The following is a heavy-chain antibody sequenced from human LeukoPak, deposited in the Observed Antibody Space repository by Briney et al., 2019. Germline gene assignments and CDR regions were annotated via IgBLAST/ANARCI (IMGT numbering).Heavy chain of an antibody. J-gene: IGHJ4*02. CDR2: INHSGST. CDR1: GGSFSGYY. D-gene: IGHD5-18*01. V-gene: IGHV4-34*01. Sequence: PSETLSLTCAVYGGSFSGYYWSWIRQPPGKGLEWIGEINHSGSTNYNPSLKSRVTISVDTSKNQFSLKLSSVTAADTAVYYCARHGPPLRYSYGYDYWGQGTLVTVSS. CDR3: ARHGPPLRYSYGYDY.